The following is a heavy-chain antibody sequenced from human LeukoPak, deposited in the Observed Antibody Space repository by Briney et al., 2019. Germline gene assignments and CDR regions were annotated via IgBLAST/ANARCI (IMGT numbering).Heavy chain of an antibody. CDR1: GFTFGTYA. Sequence: GGSLRLSCAASGFTFGTYAMSWVRQAPGKGLAWVSGISGSGGSTYYPDSVKGRFTISRDNPKNTLYLQMNSLRAEDTAVYYCAKGIVGATTRPYGFDIWGQGTMVTVSS. CDR3: AKGIVGATTRPYGFDI. V-gene: IGHV3-23*01. D-gene: IGHD1-26*01. J-gene: IGHJ3*02. CDR2: ISGSGGST.